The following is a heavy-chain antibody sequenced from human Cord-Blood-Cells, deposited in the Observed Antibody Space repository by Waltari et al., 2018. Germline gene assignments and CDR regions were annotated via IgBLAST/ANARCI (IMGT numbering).Heavy chain of an antibody. CDR1: GGSFSGYY. D-gene: IGHD2-2*01. Sequence: QVQLQQWGAGLLKPSETLSLTCAVYGGSFSGYYWSWTRQPPGKGLEWIGEINHSGSTNYNPSLKSRVTISVDTSKNQFSLKLSSVTAADTAVYYCARGGRYCSSTSCQNNWFDPWGQGTLVTVSS. J-gene: IGHJ5*02. V-gene: IGHV4-34*01. CDR2: INHSGST. CDR3: ARGGRYCSSTSCQNNWFDP.